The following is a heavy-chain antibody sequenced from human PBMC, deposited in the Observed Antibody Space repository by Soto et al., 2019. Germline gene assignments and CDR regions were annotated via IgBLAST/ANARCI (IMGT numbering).Heavy chain of an antibody. V-gene: IGHV1-18*01. Sequence: QVQLVQSGAEVKKPGASVKVSCKASGYTFTSYGISWVRQAPGQGLEWMGWISAYNGNTNYAQKLQGRVTMTTDTSTSTAYLELRSLRSDDTAVYYCAREGYYDSSGYQYGMDVWGQGTTVTVSS. D-gene: IGHD3-22*01. CDR2: ISAYNGNT. CDR1: GYTFTSYG. J-gene: IGHJ6*02. CDR3: AREGYYDSSGYQYGMDV.